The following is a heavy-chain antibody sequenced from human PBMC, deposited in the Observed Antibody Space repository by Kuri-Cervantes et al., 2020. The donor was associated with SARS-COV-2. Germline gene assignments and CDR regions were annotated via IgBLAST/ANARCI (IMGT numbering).Heavy chain of an antibody. CDR3: ARERYIMVGGVILRSEFDY. Sequence: GESLKISCAASGFTFSNHAFHWVRQAPGKGLEWVALKAFDERDTHYADSVKGRFTLSRDNSKNTLYLQMNSLRPEDTALYYCARERYIMVGGVILRSEFDYWGQGTRVTGSS. D-gene: IGHD3-10*01. V-gene: IGHV3-30*04. CDR1: GFTFSNHA. CDR2: KAFDERDT. J-gene: IGHJ4*02.